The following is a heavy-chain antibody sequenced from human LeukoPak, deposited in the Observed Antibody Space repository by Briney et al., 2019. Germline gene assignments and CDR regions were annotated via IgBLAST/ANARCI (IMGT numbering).Heavy chain of an antibody. V-gene: IGHV1-2*02. D-gene: IGHD3-3*01. CDR2: INPNSGGT. J-gene: IGHJ4*02. Sequence: ASVKVSCKASGYTFTGYYMHWVRQAPGQGREWMGGINPNSGGTNYAQKFQGRVTMTRDTSISTAYMELSRLRSDDTAVYYCARGAPRYDFWSGYYTEVDYWGQGTLVTVSS. CDR3: ARGAPRYDFWSGYYTEVDY. CDR1: GYTFTGYY.